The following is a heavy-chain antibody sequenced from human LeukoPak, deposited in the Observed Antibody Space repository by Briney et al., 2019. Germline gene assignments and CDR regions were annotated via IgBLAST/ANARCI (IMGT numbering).Heavy chain of an antibody. Sequence: GGSLRLSCAASGFIFSNYWMFWVRQAPGKGLEWVANINQDGGEKHLVDSVKDRFTISRDNAKKSVFLQMNSLRAEDTAVYYCTTGPFNIRLDGTFDYWGQGTLVTVSS. CDR2: INQDGGEK. CDR3: TTGPFNIRLDGTFDY. CDR1: GFIFSNYW. J-gene: IGHJ4*02. D-gene: IGHD1-1*01. V-gene: IGHV3-7*01.